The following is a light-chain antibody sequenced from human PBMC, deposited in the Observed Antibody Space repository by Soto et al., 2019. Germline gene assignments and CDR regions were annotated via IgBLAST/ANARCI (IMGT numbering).Light chain of an antibody. J-gene: IGLJ3*02. V-gene: IGLV1-44*01. CDR2: GND. Sequence: QSVLTQPPSASGTPGQRVTISCSGRSSNIGRNTVNWYQQVPGMAPKLLIYGNDQRPSGVPDRFSGSKSGTSASLAISGLQSEDEADYYCAVWDDNLNGRVVFGGGTKVTVL. CDR1: SSNIGRNT. CDR3: AVWDDNLNGRVV.